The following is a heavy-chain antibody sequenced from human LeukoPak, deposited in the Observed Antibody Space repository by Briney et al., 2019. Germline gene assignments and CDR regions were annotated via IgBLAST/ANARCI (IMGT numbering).Heavy chain of an antibody. CDR1: GYTFSCYY. D-gene: IGHD4-17*01. J-gene: IGHJ4*02. Sequence: ASVRVSCKASGYTFSCYYIHWVRQAPGQGLEWMGWINPKSAGTNYAQKFKGRVTTTSDTSTSTAYMELSRLRSDDTAVYYCARDRSDYGDYDYWGQGTLVTVTS. CDR2: INPKSAGT. V-gene: IGHV1-2*02. CDR3: ARDRSDYGDYDY.